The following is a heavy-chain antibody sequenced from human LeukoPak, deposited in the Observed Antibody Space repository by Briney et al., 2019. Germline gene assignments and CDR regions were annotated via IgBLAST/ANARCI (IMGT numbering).Heavy chain of an antibody. J-gene: IGHJ6*04. V-gene: IGHV3-21*01. D-gene: IGHD6-19*01. CDR1: GFTFSSYA. CDR2: ISSSSTYI. Sequence: PGGSLRLSCAASGFTFSSYAMSWVRQAPGKGLEWVSSISSSSTYIFYADSVKGRFTISRDNAKNSLYLQMNSLRAEDTAVYYCARDGTRWASGPPDVWGKGTTVTVSS. CDR3: ARDGTRWASGPPDV.